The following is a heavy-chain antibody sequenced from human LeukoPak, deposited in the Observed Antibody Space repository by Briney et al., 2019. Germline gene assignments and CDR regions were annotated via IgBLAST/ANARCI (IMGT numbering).Heavy chain of an antibody. D-gene: IGHD3-10*01. CDR1: GYTFTSYD. J-gene: IGHJ5*02. Sequence: ASVKVSCKASGYTFTSYDINWVRQATGQGLEWMGWMNPNSGNTGYAQKFQGRVTMTRNTSISTAYMELSSLRSEDTAVYYCARAVITMVRGVIIKLGRHWFDPWGQGTLVTVSS. CDR2: MNPNSGNT. V-gene: IGHV1-8*01. CDR3: ARAVITMVRGVIIKLGRHWFDP.